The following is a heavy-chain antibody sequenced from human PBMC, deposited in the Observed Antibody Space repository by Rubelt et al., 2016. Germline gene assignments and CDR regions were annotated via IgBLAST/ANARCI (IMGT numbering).Heavy chain of an antibody. V-gene: IGHV4-59*12. D-gene: IGHD5-12*01. J-gene: IGHJ3*02. CDR2: IYYSGST. CDR1: GGSISGYY. CDR3: ARAEYSGYDSVAFDI. Sequence: QVQLQESGPGLVKPSETLSPSCTVSGGSISGYYWSWIRQPPGKGLEWIGYIYYSGSTNYNPSLKSRVTISVDTSKNQFSVKRSSVTAGDTAVYYCARAEYSGYDSVAFDIWGQGTMVTVSS.